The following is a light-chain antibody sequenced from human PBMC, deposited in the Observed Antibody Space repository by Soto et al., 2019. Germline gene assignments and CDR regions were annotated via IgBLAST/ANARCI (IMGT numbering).Light chain of an antibody. CDR3: QSYDSSNNVV. V-gene: IGLV6-57*02. J-gene: IGLJ2*01. CDR1: SGSIASNY. Sequence: NFILTQPHSVSESPGKTVTISCTGSSGSIASNYVQWYQQRPGSAPTTVIYEDNQRPSGVPDRFSGSIDSSSNSASLTISGLKTEDEADYYCQSYDSSNNVVFGGGTKVTVL. CDR2: EDN.